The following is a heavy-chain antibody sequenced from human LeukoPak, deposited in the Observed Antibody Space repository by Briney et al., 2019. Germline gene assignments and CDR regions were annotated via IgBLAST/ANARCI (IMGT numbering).Heavy chain of an antibody. CDR3: ARGGNWNFDY. CDR1: GYSFTSYW. CDR2: IYPGDSDT. D-gene: IGHD1-1*01. V-gene: IGHV5-51*01. Sequence: GESLKISCKGSGYSFTSYWIGWVRQLPGEGLEWMGTIYPGDSDTRYSPSFQGQVTISVDKSISIAYLQWSSLKASDTAMYYCARGGNWNFDYWGQGTLVTVSS. J-gene: IGHJ4*02.